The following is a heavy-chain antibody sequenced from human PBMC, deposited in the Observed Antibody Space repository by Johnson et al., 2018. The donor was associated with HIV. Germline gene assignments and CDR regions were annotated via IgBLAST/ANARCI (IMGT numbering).Heavy chain of an antibody. V-gene: IGHV3-48*04. J-gene: IGHJ3*02. D-gene: IGHD1-26*01. Sequence: VQLVESGGGLVQPGGSLRLSCAASGFTVSSNYMSWVRQAPGKGLEWVSGISWNSGSIGYADSVKGRFTISRDNAKNSLYLQMNSLRAGDTAVYYCAKGRWEATTYDDAFDIWGQGTMVTVSS. CDR3: AKGRWEATTYDDAFDI. CDR2: SWNSGSI. CDR1: GFTVSSNY.